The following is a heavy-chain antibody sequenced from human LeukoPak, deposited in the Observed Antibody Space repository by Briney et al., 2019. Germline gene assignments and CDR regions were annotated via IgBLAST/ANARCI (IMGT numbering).Heavy chain of an antibody. D-gene: IGHD3-22*01. Sequence: SETLSLTCTVSGGSISSYYWSWIRQPPGKGLEWIGYIYYSGSTNYNPSLKSRVTISVDTSKNQFSLKLSSVTAADTAVYYCASVYYYDSSGYYYDYWGQGTLVTVSS. CDR2: IYYSGST. CDR3: ASVYYYDSSGYYYDY. J-gene: IGHJ4*02. CDR1: GGSISSYY. V-gene: IGHV4-59*08.